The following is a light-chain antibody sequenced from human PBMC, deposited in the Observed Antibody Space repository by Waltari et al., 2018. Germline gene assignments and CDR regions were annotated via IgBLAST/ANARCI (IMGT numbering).Light chain of an antibody. Sequence: QSALTQPASVSGSPGQSITISCPGPSSDVGGYNSVSWYQQRPGKAPKVMIYDVSYRPSGVSNRFSGSKSGNTASLTISGLQAEDEADYYCASYTSSSTWVFGGGTKLTVL. CDR3: ASYTSSSTWV. V-gene: IGLV2-14*03. CDR2: DVS. J-gene: IGLJ3*02. CDR1: SSDVGGYNS.